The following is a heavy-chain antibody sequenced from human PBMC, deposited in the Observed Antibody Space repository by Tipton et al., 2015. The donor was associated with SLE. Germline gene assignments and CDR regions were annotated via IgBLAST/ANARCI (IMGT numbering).Heavy chain of an antibody. CDR2: INPDDSDT. Sequence: QSGAEVKKPGASVRVSCKASGYNFTNYWISWVRQMPGRGLEWMGIINPDDSDTRYSPSFQGQVTISADKSSSTAYLQWSSLKASDTAMYYCARSASNDYGDRFDYWGQGTLVTVSS. CDR3: ARSASNDYGDRFDY. J-gene: IGHJ4*02. V-gene: IGHV5-51*01. CDR1: GYNFTNYW. D-gene: IGHD4-17*01.